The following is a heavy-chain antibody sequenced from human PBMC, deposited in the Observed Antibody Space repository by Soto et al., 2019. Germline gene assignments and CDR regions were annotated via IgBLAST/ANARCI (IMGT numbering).Heavy chain of an antibody. CDR1: GYTFTSYG. Sequence: GASVKVSCKASGYTFTSYGINWVRQAPGQGLEWMGWMSPNNGPTCYAQRFQGRVTMTRDTSIITAYMELSSLTSDDTAVYYCARMFYYGSETNIDWFDPWGQGTQVTVSS. D-gene: IGHD3-10*01. V-gene: IGHV1-8*01. CDR2: MSPNNGPT. CDR3: ARMFYYGSETNIDWFDP. J-gene: IGHJ5*02.